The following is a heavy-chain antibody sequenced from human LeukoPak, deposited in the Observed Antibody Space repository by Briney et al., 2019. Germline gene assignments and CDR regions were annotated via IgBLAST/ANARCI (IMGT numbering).Heavy chain of an antibody. CDR3: ARAPYYDFWSGYPNWFDP. D-gene: IGHD3-3*01. CDR2: IYYSGST. CDR1: GGSISSYY. J-gene: IGHJ5*02. V-gene: IGHV4-59*08. Sequence: SETLSLTCTVSGGSISSYYWSWIRQPPGKGLEWIGYIYYSGSTNYNPSLKSRVTISVDTSKNQFSLKLSSVTAADTAVYYCARAPYYDFWSGYPNWFDPWGQGTLVTVSS.